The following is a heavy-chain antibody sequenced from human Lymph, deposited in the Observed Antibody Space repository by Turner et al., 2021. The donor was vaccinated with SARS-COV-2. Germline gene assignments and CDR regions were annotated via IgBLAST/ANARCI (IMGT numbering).Heavy chain of an antibody. CDR1: GFTFSSYA. CDR2: ISGSGGDT. J-gene: IGHJ4*02. D-gene: IGHD3-22*01. CDR3: AKGVRGAMIVVVIPYFDY. V-gene: IGHV3-23*01. Sequence: EVQLFDSGGGLVPPGGSLGLSCAASGFTFSSYAMSWVRQAPGKGLEWVSAISGSGGDTYYADSVKGRFTISRDNSKNTLYLQMNSLRAEDTAVYYCAKGVRGAMIVVVIPYFDYWGQGTLVTVSS.